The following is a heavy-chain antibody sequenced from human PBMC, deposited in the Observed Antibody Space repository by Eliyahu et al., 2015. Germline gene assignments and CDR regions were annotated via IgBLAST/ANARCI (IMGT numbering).Heavy chain of an antibody. Sequence: QVQLVQSGAEVKKPGASVKVSCKASGYTFTGYYMHWVRQAPGQGLXWMGWINPNSGGTNYAQKFQGWVTMTRDTSISTAYMELSRLRSDDTAVYYCARGPKPFAVVVITNFDYWGQGTLVTVSS. CDR2: INPNSGGT. V-gene: IGHV1-2*04. CDR1: GYTFTGYY. J-gene: IGHJ4*02. D-gene: IGHD3-22*01. CDR3: ARGPKPFAVVVITNFDY.